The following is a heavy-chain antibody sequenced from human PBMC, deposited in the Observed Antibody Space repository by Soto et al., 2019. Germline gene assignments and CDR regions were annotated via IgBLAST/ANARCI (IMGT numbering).Heavy chain of an antibody. J-gene: IGHJ6*02. CDR2: IFPRDSDT. V-gene: IGHV5-51*01. D-gene: IGHD3-10*01. Sequence: GESLKISCKGSGYSFSNYWIGWVRQMPGKGLEWMGIIFPRDSDTRYSPSFQGQVTISADKSISTAYLQWSSLKASDTAMYYCARIMVRGVITYSRDYHGMDVWGQGATVTVSS. CDR3: ARIMVRGVITYSRDYHGMDV. CDR1: GYSFSNYW.